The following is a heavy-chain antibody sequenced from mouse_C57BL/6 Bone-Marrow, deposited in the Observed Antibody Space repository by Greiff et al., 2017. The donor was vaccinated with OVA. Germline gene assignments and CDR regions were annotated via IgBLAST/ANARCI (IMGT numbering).Heavy chain of an antibody. CDR2: FHPYNDDT. V-gene: IGHV1-47*01. J-gene: IGHJ4*01. CDR1: GYTFTTYP. D-gene: IGHD3-2*02. CDR3: ARGDSSGYVMDY. Sequence: VKLMESGAELVKPGASVKMSCKASGYTFTTYPIEWMKQNHGKSLEWIGNFHPYNDDTKYNEKFKGKATLTVEKSSSTVYLELSRLTSDDSAVYYCARGDSSGYVMDYWGQGTSVTVSS.